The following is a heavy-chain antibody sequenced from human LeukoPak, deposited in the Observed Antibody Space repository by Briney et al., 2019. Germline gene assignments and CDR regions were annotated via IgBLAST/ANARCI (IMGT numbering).Heavy chain of an antibody. J-gene: IGHJ2*01. CDR1: GGSVSSGSYY. V-gene: IGHV4-61*01. D-gene: IGHD3-10*01. Sequence: SETLSLTCTVSGGSVSSGSYYWTWIRQPPGKGLEWIGYIYYSGSTNYNPSLKSRVTISVDTSKNQFSLKLSSVTAADTAVFYCARGVISLVRGVPYFDLWGRGTLVTVSS. CDR3: ARGVISLVRGVPYFDL. CDR2: IYYSGST.